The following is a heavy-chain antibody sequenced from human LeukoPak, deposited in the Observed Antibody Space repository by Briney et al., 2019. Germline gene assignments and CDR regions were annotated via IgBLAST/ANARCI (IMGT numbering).Heavy chain of an antibody. CDR1: DYSIRDGFF. D-gene: IGHD3-3*01. CDR3: SRIFGGTKGYFQH. Sequence: SETLSLTCGVSDYSIRDGFFWGWIRQPPGRGLEWIGSVYHSGSTYYHQSLQSRVTISLDMSRNQFSLNLRSVIAADTAVYYCSRIFGGTKGYFQHWSQGTLVTVSS. V-gene: IGHV4-38-2*01. J-gene: IGHJ1*01. CDR2: VYHSGST.